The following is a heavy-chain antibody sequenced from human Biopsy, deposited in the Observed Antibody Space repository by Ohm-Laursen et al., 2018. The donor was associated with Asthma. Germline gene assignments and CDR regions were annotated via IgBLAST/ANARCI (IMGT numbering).Heavy chain of an antibody. D-gene: IGHD2-8*01. Sequence: GTLSLTCAYRGSFRGYVWTWIRQPPGKGLEWIGEIPQGGAPTFNPSLKSRVTISIDPSKSQLSLRLTSMTAADTAVYYCASGPQWSGLDVWGQGTTVTVSS. CDR1: RGSFRGYV. J-gene: IGHJ6*02. CDR2: IPQGGAP. V-gene: IGHV4-34*01. CDR3: ASGPQWSGLDV.